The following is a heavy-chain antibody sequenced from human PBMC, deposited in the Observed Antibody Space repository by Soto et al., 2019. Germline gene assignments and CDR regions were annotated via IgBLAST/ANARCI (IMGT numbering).Heavy chain of an antibody. D-gene: IGHD3-22*01. Sequence: GGSLRLSGEASGFTFSSYSINWVRQAPGKGLEWVSSISSSSSYIYYADSVKGRFTISRDNAKNSLYLQMNSLRAEDTAAYYCASVYDSSGYYYDAFDIWGQGTMVTVSS. CDR1: GFTFSSYS. CDR2: ISSSSSYI. J-gene: IGHJ3*02. CDR3: ASVYDSSGYYYDAFDI. V-gene: IGHV3-21*01.